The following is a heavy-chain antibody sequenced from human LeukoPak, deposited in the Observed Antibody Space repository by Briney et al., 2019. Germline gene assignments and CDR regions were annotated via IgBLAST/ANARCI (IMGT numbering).Heavy chain of an antibody. V-gene: IGHV1-18*01. D-gene: IGHD4-17*01. Sequence: ASVKVSCKASGYTFSDYGITWARQAPGQGLEWMGWISASDGTTNYAQKVQGRVAMTTDTYTSTAYMELTSLTSDDTAVYYCARCAAAVTTHFSHRGQGTLVTVSS. CDR3: ARCAAAVTTHFSH. CDR2: ISASDGTT. CDR1: GYTFSDYG. J-gene: IGHJ4*02.